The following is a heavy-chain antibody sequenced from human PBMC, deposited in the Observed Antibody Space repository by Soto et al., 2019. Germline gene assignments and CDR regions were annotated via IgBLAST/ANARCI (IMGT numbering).Heavy chain of an antibody. CDR3: ARDLGAQDDFWSGYYAYYYYYGMDV. CDR1: GGTFSSYA. CDR2: IIPIFGTA. Sequence: QVQLVQSGAEVKKPGSSVKVSCKASGGTFSSYAISWVRQAPGQGLEWMGGIIPIFGTANYAQKFQGRVTITADKSTSTAYMELSSLRSEETAVYYCARDLGAQDDFWSGYYAYYYYYGMDVWGQGTTVTVSS. V-gene: IGHV1-69*06. J-gene: IGHJ6*02. D-gene: IGHD3-3*01.